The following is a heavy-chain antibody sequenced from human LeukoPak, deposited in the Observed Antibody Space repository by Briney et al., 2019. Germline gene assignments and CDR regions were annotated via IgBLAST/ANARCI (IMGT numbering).Heavy chain of an antibody. CDR2: INHSGST. CDR1: GGSFSGYY. CDR3: ARVPRHNWNVFGMDV. V-gene: IGHV4-34*01. J-gene: IGHJ6*02. Sequence: SETLSLTCAVYGGSFSGYYWSWIRQPPGKGLEWIGEINHSGSTNYNPSLKSRVTISVDTSKNQFSLKLSSVTAADTAVYYCARVPRHNWNVFGMDVWGQGTTVTVSS. D-gene: IGHD1-1*01.